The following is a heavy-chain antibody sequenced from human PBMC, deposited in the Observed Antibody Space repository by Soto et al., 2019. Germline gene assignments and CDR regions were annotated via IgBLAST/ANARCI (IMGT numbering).Heavy chain of an antibody. D-gene: IGHD6-6*01. CDR1: GDSITTGYYY. V-gene: IGHV4-39*07. Sequence: SETLSLTCTVSGDSITTGYYYWGWIRQPPGKGLEWIGSIFHSGNSYYNPSLKSRVTISVDTSNNQFSLKLSSVTAADTAVYYCARAARRHFEYWGQGTRVTVSS. J-gene: IGHJ4*02. CDR2: IFHSGNS. CDR3: ARAARRHFEY.